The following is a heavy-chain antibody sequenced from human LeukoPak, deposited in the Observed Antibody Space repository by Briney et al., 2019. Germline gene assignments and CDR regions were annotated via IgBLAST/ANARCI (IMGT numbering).Heavy chain of an antibody. J-gene: IGHJ5*02. CDR1: GYTFTGYY. V-gene: IGHV1-2*02. Sequence: ASVKVSFKASGYTFTGYYMHWVRQAPGQGLEWMGWINPNSGGTNYAQKFQGRVTMTRDTSISTAYMELSRLRSDDTAVYYCARASSLVVVVAAGWFDPWGQGTLVTVSS. D-gene: IGHD2-15*01. CDR2: INPNSGGT. CDR3: ARASSLVVVVAAGWFDP.